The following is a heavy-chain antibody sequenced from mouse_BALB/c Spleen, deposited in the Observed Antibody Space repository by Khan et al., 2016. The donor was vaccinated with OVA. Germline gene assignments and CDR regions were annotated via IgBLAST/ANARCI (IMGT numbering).Heavy chain of an antibody. J-gene: IGHJ4*01. D-gene: IGHD2-3*01. CDR3: ARDGSRYNYAMDY. V-gene: IGHV3-2*02. CDR1: GYSITSDYA. CDR2: ISYSGST. Sequence: EVQLQESGPGLVKPSQSLSLTCTVTGYSITSDYAWNWIRQFPGNKLEWGYISYSGSTNYNPALKSRISITRDTSKNQFFLQLNSVTTEDTATYYCARDGSRYNYAMDYWGQGTSVTVSS.